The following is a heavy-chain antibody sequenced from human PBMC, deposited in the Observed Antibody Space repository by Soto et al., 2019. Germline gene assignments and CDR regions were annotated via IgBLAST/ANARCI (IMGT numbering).Heavy chain of an antibody. V-gene: IGHV4-59*01. Sequence: SETLSLTCTVSGGSISSYYWSWIRQPPGKGLEWIGYIYYSGSTNYNPSLKSRVTISVDTSKNQFSLKLSSVTAADTAVYYCARSEYYYDSSDSGPFDYWGQGTLVTVSS. CDR3: ARSEYYYDSSDSGPFDY. J-gene: IGHJ4*02. CDR1: GGSISSYY. CDR2: IYYSGST. D-gene: IGHD3-22*01.